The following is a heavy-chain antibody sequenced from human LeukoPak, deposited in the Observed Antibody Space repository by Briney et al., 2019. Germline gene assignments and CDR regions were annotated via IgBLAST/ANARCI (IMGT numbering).Heavy chain of an antibody. J-gene: IGHJ4*02. CDR1: GLTFTSYW. D-gene: IGHD3-10*01. CDR2: IKEDGSEK. CDR3: GRHYGSGNYDQIGDY. V-gene: IGHV3-7*01. Sequence: GGSLRLSCAASGLTFTSYWMTWVRPAPGKGVDWVAKIKEDGSEKHYMDSVKGPFTISRDNAKNPVYMQMNSLRVEDTAVYYCGRHYGSGNYDQIGDYWGQGTLVTVSS.